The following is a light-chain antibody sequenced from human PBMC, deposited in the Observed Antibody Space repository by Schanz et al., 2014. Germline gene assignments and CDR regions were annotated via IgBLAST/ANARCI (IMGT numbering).Light chain of an antibody. J-gene: IGLJ3*02. CDR1: SSDVGGYDY. CDR3: CSYAGSSTWV. V-gene: IGLV2-14*03. CDR2: GVT. Sequence: QSALTQPASVSGSPGQSITISCTGTSSDVGGYDYVLWYQQHPGKAPKLMIHGVTNRPSGVSTRFSGSKSGNTASLTISGVQAEDEADYYCCSYAGSSTWVFGGGTKLTVL.